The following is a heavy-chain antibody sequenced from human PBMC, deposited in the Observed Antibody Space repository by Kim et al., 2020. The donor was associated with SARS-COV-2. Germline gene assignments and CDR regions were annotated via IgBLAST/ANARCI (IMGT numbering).Heavy chain of an antibody. D-gene: IGHD3-9*01. CDR3: ARDQRWADWLFDY. V-gene: IGHV4-39*07. Sequence: SETLSLTCTVSGGSISSSSYYWGWIRQPPGKGLEWIGSIYYSGSTYYNPSLKSRVTISVDTSKNQFSLKLSSVTAADTAVYYCARDQRWADWLFDYWGQGTLVTVSS. CDR1: GGSISSSSYY. J-gene: IGHJ4*02. CDR2: IYYSGST.